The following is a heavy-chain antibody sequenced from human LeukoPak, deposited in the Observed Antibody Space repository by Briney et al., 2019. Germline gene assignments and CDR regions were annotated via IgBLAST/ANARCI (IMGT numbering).Heavy chain of an antibody. Sequence: GGSLRLSCAASGFTFSSYWMSWVRQAPGKGLEWVANIKHDGSEKYYVDSVKGRFTISRDNAKNSLYLQMNSLRAEDTAVYYCARDTYYDSGCFDYWGQGTLVTVSS. CDR1: GFTFSSYW. CDR2: IKHDGSEK. V-gene: IGHV3-7*01. CDR3: ARDTYYDSGCFDY. D-gene: IGHD3-22*01. J-gene: IGHJ4*02.